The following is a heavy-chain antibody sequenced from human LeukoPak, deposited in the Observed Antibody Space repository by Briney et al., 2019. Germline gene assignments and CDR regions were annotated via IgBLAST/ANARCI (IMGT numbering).Heavy chain of an antibody. CDR1: GYTFTGYY. Sequence: ASVKVSCKASGYTFTGYYMHWVRQAPGQGLEWMGWINPNSGGTNYAQKFQGRVTMTRDTSISTAYMELSRLRSEDMAVYYCARSNFGSRSLPSADIWGQGTMVTVSS. D-gene: IGHD4/OR15-4a*01. V-gene: IGHV1-2*02. CDR3: ARSNFGSRSLPSADI. J-gene: IGHJ3*02. CDR2: INPNSGGT.